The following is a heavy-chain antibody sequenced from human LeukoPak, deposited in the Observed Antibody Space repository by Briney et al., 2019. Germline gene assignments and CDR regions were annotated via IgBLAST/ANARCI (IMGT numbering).Heavy chain of an antibody. J-gene: IGHJ3*02. CDR2: FDPEDGET. V-gene: IGHV1-24*01. CDR1: GYTLTELS. Sequence: ASVKVSCKVSGYTLTELSMNWVRQAPRQGLEWMGGFDPEDGETIYAQKFQGRVTMTEDTSTDTAYMELSSLRSEDTAVYYCATRPLIVVVGRAFDIWGQRTMVTVSS. CDR3: ATRPLIVVVGRAFDI. D-gene: IGHD2-15*01.